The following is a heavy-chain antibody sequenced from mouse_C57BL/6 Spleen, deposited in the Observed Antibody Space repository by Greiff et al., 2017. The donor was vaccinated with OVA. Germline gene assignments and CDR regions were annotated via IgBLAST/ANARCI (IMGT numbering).Heavy chain of an antibody. D-gene: IGHD2-4*01. CDR1: GYSITSGYY. V-gene: IGHV3-6*01. Sequence: EVKLVESGPGLVKPSQSLSLTCSVTGYSITSGYYWNWIRQFPGNKLEWMGYISYDGSNNYNPSLKNRISITRDTSKNQFFLKLNSVTTEDTATYYCARGVYYDYVAWFAYWGQGTLVTVSA. CDR2: ISYDGSN. J-gene: IGHJ3*01. CDR3: ARGVYYDYVAWFAY.